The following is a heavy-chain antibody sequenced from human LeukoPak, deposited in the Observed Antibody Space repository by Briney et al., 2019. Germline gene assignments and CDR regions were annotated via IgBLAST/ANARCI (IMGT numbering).Heavy chain of an antibody. CDR1: GYSFTSYG. V-gene: IGHV1-3*01. CDR3: ARGGYYYDSSGYYFFDY. Sequence: ASVNVSCKASGYSFTSYGISWVRQAPGQRLEWMGWINAGNGNTKYSQKFQGRVTITRDTSASTAYMELSSLRSEDTAVYYCARGGYYYDSSGYYFFDYWGQGTLVTVSS. CDR2: INAGNGNT. J-gene: IGHJ4*02. D-gene: IGHD3-22*01.